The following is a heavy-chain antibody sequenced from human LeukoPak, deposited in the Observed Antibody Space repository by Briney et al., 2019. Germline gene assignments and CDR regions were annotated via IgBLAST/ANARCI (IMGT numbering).Heavy chain of an antibody. D-gene: IGHD1-26*01. J-gene: IGHJ4*02. CDR2: INPNSGGT. V-gene: IGHV1-2*04. CDR3: ARGSIESGSYYYYFDY. Sequence: ASVKVSCKASGYTFTGYYMHWVRQAPGQGLEWVGWINPNSGGTNYAQKFQGWVTMTRDTSISTAYMELSRLRSDDTAVYYCARGSIESGSYYYYFDYWGQGTPVTVSS. CDR1: GYTFTGYY.